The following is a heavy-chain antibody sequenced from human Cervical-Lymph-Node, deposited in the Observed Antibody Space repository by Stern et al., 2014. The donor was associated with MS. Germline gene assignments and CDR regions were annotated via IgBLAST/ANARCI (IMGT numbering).Heavy chain of an antibody. J-gene: IGHJ3*02. CDR2: IYHSGST. CDR3: ARGDIPVAFDI. CDR1: GGSISSSNW. Sequence: QLQLQESGPGLVKPSGTLSLTCAVSGGSISSSNWWSWVRQPPGKGLEWVGEIYHSGSTNYKPTLKRRVTITVDTSKNQFSMTLSSLTAADTAVYYCARGDIPVAFDIWGQGTMVTVSS. D-gene: IGHD2-15*01. V-gene: IGHV4-4*02.